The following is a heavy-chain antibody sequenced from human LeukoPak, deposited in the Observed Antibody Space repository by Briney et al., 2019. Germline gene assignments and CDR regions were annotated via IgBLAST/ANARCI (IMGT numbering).Heavy chain of an antibody. V-gene: IGHV4-39*07. CDR1: GGSISSSSYY. CDR3: ARAEAYYDFWSGNLFDN. J-gene: IGHJ4*02. D-gene: IGHD3-3*01. Sequence: SETLSLTCTVSGGSISSSSYYWAWIRQPPGKGLEWIGSIHYSGSTYYNPSLKSRVTTSVDTSKNQFSLKLSSVTAADTAVYYCARAEAYYDFWSGNLFDNWGQGTLVTVSS. CDR2: IHYSGST.